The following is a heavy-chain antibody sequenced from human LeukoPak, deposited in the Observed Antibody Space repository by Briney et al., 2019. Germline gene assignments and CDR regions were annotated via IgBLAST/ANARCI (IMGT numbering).Heavy chain of an antibody. CDR3: ARGDSDYYDSSGYSQFDY. Sequence: ASVKVSCTASGGTFSSYAISWVRQAPGQGLEWMGGIIPIFGTANYAQKFQGRVTITADESTSTAYMELSSLRSEDTAVYYCARGDSDYYDSSGYSQFDYWGQGTLVTVSS. V-gene: IGHV1-69*13. D-gene: IGHD3-22*01. J-gene: IGHJ4*02. CDR2: IIPIFGTA. CDR1: GGTFSSYA.